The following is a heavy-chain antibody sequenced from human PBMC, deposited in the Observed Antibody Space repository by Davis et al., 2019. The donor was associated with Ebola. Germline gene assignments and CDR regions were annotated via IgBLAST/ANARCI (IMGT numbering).Heavy chain of an antibody. CDR2: IIPILGIA. Sequence: SVKVSCKASGGTFSSYAISWVRQAPGQGLEWMGRIIPILGIANYAQKFQGRVTITRDTSASTAYMELSSLRSEDTAVYYCARGWSSWYNWFDPWGQGTLVTVSS. CDR1: GGTFSSYA. V-gene: IGHV1-69*04. D-gene: IGHD6-13*01. J-gene: IGHJ5*02. CDR3: ARGWSSWYNWFDP.